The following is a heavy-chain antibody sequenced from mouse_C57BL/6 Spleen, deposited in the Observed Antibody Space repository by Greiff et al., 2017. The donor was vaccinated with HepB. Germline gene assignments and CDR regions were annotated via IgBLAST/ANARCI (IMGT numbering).Heavy chain of an antibody. J-gene: IGHJ1*03. CDR3: AREDGYSYWYFDV. D-gene: IGHD2-3*01. Sequence: EVKLVESGPELVKPGASVKISCKASGYSFTDYNMNWVKQSNGKSLEWIGVINPNYGTTSYNQKFKGKATLTVDQSSSTAYMQLNSLTSEDSAVYYCAREDGYSYWYFDVWGTGTTVTVSS. V-gene: IGHV1-39*01. CDR2: INPNYGTT. CDR1: GYSFTDYN.